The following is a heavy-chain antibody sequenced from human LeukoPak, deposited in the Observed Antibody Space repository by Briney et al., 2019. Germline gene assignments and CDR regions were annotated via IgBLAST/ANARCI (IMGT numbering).Heavy chain of an antibody. Sequence: PGGSLRLSCAASGFIFSSYWMSWVRQAPGKGLEWVANVNQDGSEKYCVESVKGRFTISRDNAKNSLYLQMNSLRAEDTAVYYCARKMASDYYDSSGYYHDFDYWGQGTLVTVSS. CDR3: ARKMASDYYDSSGYYHDFDY. V-gene: IGHV3-7*01. J-gene: IGHJ4*02. CDR1: GFIFSSYW. D-gene: IGHD3-22*01. CDR2: VNQDGSEK.